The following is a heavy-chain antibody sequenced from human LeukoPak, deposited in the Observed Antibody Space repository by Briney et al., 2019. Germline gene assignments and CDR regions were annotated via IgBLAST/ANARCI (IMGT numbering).Heavy chain of an antibody. CDR3: ARDGTYYDILTGYSFDY. V-gene: IGHV4-30-2*01. D-gene: IGHD3-9*01. J-gene: IGHJ4*02. CDR2: IYHSGST. Sequence: PSQTLSLTCTVSGGSISSGGYYWSWIRQPPGKGLEWIGYIYHSGSTYYNPSLKSRVTISVDRSKNQFSLKLSSVTAADTAVYYCARDGTYYDILTGYSFDYWGQGTLVTVSS. CDR1: GGSISSGGYY.